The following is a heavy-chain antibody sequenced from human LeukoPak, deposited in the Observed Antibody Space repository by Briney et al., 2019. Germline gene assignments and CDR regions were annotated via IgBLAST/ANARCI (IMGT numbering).Heavy chain of an antibody. CDR3: ARRHSSGWFYFDY. CDR1: GGSFSGYY. CDR2: INHSGST. D-gene: IGHD6-19*01. V-gene: IGHV4-34*01. Sequence: SETLSLTCAVYGGSFSGYYWSWIRQPPGKGLEWIGEINHSGSTNYNPSLKSRVTISVDTSKNQFSLKLSSVPAADTAVYYCARRHSSGWFYFDYWGQGTLVTVSS. J-gene: IGHJ4*02.